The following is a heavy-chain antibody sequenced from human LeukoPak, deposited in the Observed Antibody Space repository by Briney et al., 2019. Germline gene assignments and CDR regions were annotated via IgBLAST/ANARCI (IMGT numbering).Heavy chain of an antibody. V-gene: IGHV1-2*02. J-gene: IGHJ4*02. CDR1: GYTFTGYY. CDR3: ARGPDYYDSSGYSDY. CDR2: INPNSGGT. D-gene: IGHD3-22*01. Sequence: ASVKVSCKASGYTFTGYYMHWVRQAPGQGLEWMGWINPNSGGTNYAQKFQGRVTMTRDTSISTAYMELRRLRSDDTAVYYCARGPDYYDSSGYSDYWGQGTLVTVSS.